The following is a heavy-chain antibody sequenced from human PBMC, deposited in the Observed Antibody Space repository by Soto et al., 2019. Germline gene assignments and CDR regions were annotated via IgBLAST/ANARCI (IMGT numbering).Heavy chain of an antibody. D-gene: IGHD2-2*01. CDR3: AGDPNIVLVPAALRSYYYYYGMDV. CDR2: ISGSRSYI. CDR1: GFTFSTYY. Sequence: PGGSLRLSCAASGFTFSTYYMNWVRQAPGKGLEWVSSISGSRSYIYYADSVKGRFTISRDNAKNSLYLQMNSLRAEDTAVYYCAGDPNIVLVPAALRSYYYYYGMDVWGQGTTVTVSS. V-gene: IGHV3-21*01. J-gene: IGHJ6*02.